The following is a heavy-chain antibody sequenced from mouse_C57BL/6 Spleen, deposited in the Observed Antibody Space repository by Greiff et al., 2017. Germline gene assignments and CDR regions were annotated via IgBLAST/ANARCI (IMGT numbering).Heavy chain of an antibody. CDR1: GYTFTSYW. D-gene: IGHD1-1*01. Sequence: QVQLQQPGAELVMPGASVKLSCKASGYTFTSYWMHWVKQRPGQGLEWIGEIDPSDSYTNYNQKFKGKSTLTVDKSSSTAYMQLSSLTSEDSAVYYCARRITTVDYYAMDYWGQGTSVTVSS. J-gene: IGHJ4*01. CDR3: ARRITTVDYYAMDY. V-gene: IGHV1-69*01. CDR2: IDPSDSYT.